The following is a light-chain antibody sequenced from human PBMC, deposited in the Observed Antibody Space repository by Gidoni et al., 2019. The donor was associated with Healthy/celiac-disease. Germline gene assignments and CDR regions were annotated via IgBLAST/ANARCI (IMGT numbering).Light chain of an antibody. CDR3: QQSYSTLYT. CDR1: QSISSY. V-gene: IGKV1-39*01. Sequence: DIQMTQSPSSMSASVGDRVTITCRASQSISSYLNWYQQKPGKAPKLLIYAASSLQSGVPSRFSGSGSGTDFTLTIISLQAGDFATYYCQQSYSTLYTFGQGTKLEIK. CDR2: AAS. J-gene: IGKJ2*01.